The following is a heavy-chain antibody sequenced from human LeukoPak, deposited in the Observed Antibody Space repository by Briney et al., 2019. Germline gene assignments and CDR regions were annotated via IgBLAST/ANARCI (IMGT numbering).Heavy chain of an antibody. CDR2: IYYSGST. V-gene: IGHV4-39*01. CDR3: ARHRIVVVPAATFDF. D-gene: IGHD2-2*01. CDR1: GGSISSSSYY. J-gene: IGHJ4*02. Sequence: SDTLSLTCTVSGGSISSSSYYWGWIRQPPGKGLEWIGSIYYSGSTYYNPSLKSRVTISVDTSKNQFSLKLSSVTAADTAVYYCARHRIVVVPAATFDFWGQGTLVTVSS.